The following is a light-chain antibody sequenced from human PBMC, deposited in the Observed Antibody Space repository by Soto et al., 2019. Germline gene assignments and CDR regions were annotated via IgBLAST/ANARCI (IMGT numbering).Light chain of an antibody. CDR3: QQVNSFPAT. CDR2: AAS. J-gene: IGKJ3*01. V-gene: IGKV1-9*01. CDR1: QDISDY. Sequence: DIHLTQSPSFLSASVGDRVTITCRASQDISDYLAWYQQKPGKAPRLLIYAASTLESGVPPRFSGSASGTEFTLTVSSRQPDDFATYYCQQVNSFPATFGPGTKVDI.